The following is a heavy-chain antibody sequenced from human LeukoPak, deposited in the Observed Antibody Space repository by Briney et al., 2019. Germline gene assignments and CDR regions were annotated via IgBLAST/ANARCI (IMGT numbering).Heavy chain of an antibody. J-gene: IGHJ6*03. CDR3: AGARDYYYYMDV. Sequence: PGGSLRLSCAASGFTFSSSAMSWVRQAPGKGLEWVSGISGSGDSTYYTDSVEGRFTISRDNSKNTLYLQMNSLRAEDTAVYYCAGARDYYYYMDVWGKGTTVTVSS. CDR1: GFTFSSSA. D-gene: IGHD1-26*01. V-gene: IGHV3-23*01. CDR2: ISGSGDST.